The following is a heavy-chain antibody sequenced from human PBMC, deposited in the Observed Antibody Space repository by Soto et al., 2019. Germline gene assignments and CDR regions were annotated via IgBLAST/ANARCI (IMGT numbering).Heavy chain of an antibody. CDR1: GGSISSSNW. CDR2: IYHSGST. D-gene: IGHD2-2*01. CDR3: ASRLGYCSSTSCYGGGRWFDP. Sequence: SETLSLTCAVSGGSISSSNWWSWVRQPPGKGLEWIGEIYHSGSTNYNPSLKSRVTISVDKSKNQFSLKLSSVTAADTAVYYCASRLGYCSSTSCYGGGRWFDPWGQGQWSPSPQ. J-gene: IGHJ5*02. V-gene: IGHV4-4*02.